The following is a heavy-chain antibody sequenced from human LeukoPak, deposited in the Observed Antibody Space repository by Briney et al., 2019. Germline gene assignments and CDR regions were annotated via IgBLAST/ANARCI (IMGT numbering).Heavy chain of an antibody. Sequence: SVKVSCKASGGTFSSYAISWVRQAPGQGLEWMGRIIPIFGTANYAQKFQGRVTITTDESPSTASMELSSQRSEDTAVYYCARVVKYYGSGSLPDYWGQGTLVTVSP. D-gene: IGHD3-10*01. J-gene: IGHJ4*02. CDR2: IIPIFGTA. V-gene: IGHV1-69*05. CDR1: GGTFSSYA. CDR3: ARVVKYYGSGSLPDY.